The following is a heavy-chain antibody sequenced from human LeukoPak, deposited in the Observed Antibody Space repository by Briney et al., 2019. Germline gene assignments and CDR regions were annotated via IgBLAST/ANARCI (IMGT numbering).Heavy chain of an antibody. J-gene: IGHJ4*02. CDR1: GFTFSSYG. CDR3: AGSKDSFDY. V-gene: IGHV3-33*01. CDR2: IWYDGSNK. Sequence: GGSLRLSCAASGFTFSSYGMHWVRQAPDNGLEWVAVIWYDGSNKYYADSVKGRFTISRDNSKNTLYLQMNSLRAEDTAVYYCAGSKDSFDYWGQGTLVTVSS.